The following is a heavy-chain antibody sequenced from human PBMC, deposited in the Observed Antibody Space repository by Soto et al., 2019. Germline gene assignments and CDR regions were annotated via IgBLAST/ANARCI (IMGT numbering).Heavy chain of an antibody. V-gene: IGHV1-2*02. CDR1: GYTFIGYY. CDR3: AFGTTVPWFDP. D-gene: IGHD1-7*01. CDR2: INPNSGDT. Sequence: ASVKVSCKASGYTFIGYYIHWVRQAPGQGLEWMGWINPNSGDTNYAQNFQGRVTMTRDTSISTAYMDLSRPMSDDTAVYYCAFGTTVPWFDPWGQGTRVTVSS. J-gene: IGHJ5*02.